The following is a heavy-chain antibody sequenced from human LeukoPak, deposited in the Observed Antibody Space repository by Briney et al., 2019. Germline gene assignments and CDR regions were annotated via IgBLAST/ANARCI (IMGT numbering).Heavy chain of an antibody. CDR1: GYGFNSYW. Sequence: ASLKICNKGSGYGFNSYWIGWVRQKPGKGLEWMGIIYPGDSDTRYSPSFQGQVTISADKSISTAYLQWSSLKASDTAMYYCARGPSSGYFDYWGQGTLVTVSS. J-gene: IGHJ4*02. CDR3: ARGPSSGYFDY. CDR2: IYPGDSDT. D-gene: IGHD6-6*01. V-gene: IGHV5-51*01.